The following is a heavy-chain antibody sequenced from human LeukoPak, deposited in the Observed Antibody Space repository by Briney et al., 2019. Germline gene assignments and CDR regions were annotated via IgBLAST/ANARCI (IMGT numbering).Heavy chain of an antibody. CDR3: ARHEASRARLDY. CDR2: IYYSGST. J-gene: IGHJ4*02. V-gene: IGHV4-59*08. CDR1: GGSISSYY. Sequence: SETLSLTCTVSGGSISSYYWNWIRQPPGQGLDWIGYIYYSGSTNYNPSLKSRVTISLDTSKNQFSLKLSSVTAADTAVYYCARHEASRARLDYWGQGILVTVSS.